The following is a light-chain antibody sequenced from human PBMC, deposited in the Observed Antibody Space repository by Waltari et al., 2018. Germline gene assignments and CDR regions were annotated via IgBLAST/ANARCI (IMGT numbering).Light chain of an antibody. CDR3: QQHGSSPYT. J-gene: IGKJ2*01. Sequence: EIVLTQSPDTLSLSPGERAALPCRASQSVSKNYLAWYQQKPGQAPRLLISVASSRATGIPDRFSGSGSGTDFTLTISRLEPEDFAVYYCQQHGSSPYTFGQGTKLEIK. CDR2: VAS. V-gene: IGKV3-20*01. CDR1: QSVSKNY.